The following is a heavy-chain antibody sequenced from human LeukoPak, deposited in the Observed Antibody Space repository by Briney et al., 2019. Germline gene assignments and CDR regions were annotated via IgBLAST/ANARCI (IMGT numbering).Heavy chain of an antibody. D-gene: IGHD3-22*01. J-gene: IGHJ4*02. CDR1: GGTFSSYA. CDR3: ARDRDYDSSGYYKNYFDY. Sequence: SVKVSCNASGGTFSSYAISWVRQAPGQGLEWMGGIIPIFGTANYAQKFQGRVTITADESTSTAYMELSSLRSEDTAVYYCARDRDYDSSGYYKNYFDYWGQGTLVTVSS. CDR2: IIPIFGTA. V-gene: IGHV1-69*01.